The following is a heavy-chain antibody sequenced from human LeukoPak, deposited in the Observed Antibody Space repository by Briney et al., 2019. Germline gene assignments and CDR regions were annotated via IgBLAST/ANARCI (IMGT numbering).Heavy chain of an antibody. V-gene: IGHV4-4*07. J-gene: IGHJ4*02. CDR1: GGSISSYY. CDR3: AGDLRYYYFDY. CDR2: IYTSGST. Sequence: SETLSLTCTVSGGSISSYYWSWIRQPAGKGLKWIGRIYTSGSTNYNPSLKSRVTMSVDTSKNQFSLKLSSVTAADTAVCYCAGDLRYYYFDYWGQGTLVTVSS. D-gene: IGHD3-9*01.